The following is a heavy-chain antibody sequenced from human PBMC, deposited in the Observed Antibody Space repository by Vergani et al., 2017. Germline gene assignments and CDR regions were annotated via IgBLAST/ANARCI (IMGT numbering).Heavy chain of an antibody. CDR3: AKEPGYSSGWEIYYYYYMDV. CDR1: GCTFSSYG. J-gene: IGHJ6*03. D-gene: IGHD6-19*01. CDR2: ISYDGSNK. V-gene: IGHV3-30*18. Sequence: QVQLVESGGGVVQPGRSLRLSCAASGCTFSSYGMHWVRQAPGKGLEWVAVISYDGSNKYYADSVKGRFTISRDNSKNTLYLQMNSLRAEDTAVYYCAKEPGYSSGWEIYYYYYMDVWGKGTTVTVSS.